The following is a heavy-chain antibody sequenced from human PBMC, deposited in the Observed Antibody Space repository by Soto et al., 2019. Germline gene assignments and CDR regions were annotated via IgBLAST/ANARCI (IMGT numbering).Heavy chain of an antibody. CDR1: GGSFSGYY. V-gene: IGHV4-34*01. CDR3: ARVGPLATLLSGWSPRRPRDPHPFDY. J-gene: IGHJ4*02. CDR2: INHSGST. Sequence: QVQLQQWGAGLLKPSETLSLTCAVYGGSFSGYYWSWIRQPPGKGLEWIGEINHSGSTNYNPSPKSRVTISVDTSKNQFSLKLSSVTAADTAVYYCARVGPLATLLSGWSPRRPRDPHPFDYWGQGTLVTVSS. D-gene: IGHD6-19*01.